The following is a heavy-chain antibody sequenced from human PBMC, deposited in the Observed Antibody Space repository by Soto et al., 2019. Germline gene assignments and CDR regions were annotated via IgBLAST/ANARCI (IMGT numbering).Heavy chain of an antibody. CDR1: GFTFSSYA. V-gene: IGHV3-23*01. J-gene: IGHJ4*02. D-gene: IGHD2-2*01. Sequence: EVHLLESGGGLVQPGGSLRLSCAASGFTFSSYAMSWVRQAPGKGLEWVSAISGSGGSTYYADSVKGRFTISRDTSKHTLSLRMNSLRAEDTAVYYCAKGRGYCSSTSCYVGSDYWGQGTLVTVSS. CDR2: ISGSGGST. CDR3: AKGRGYCSSTSCYVGSDY.